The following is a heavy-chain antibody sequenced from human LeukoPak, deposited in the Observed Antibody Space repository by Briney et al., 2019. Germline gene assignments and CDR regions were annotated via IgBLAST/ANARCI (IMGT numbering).Heavy chain of an antibody. CDR3: ARDGPARSYYYMDV. CDR1: GYSLSSGYY. J-gene: IGHJ6*03. V-gene: IGHV4-38-2*02. D-gene: IGHD1-14*01. Sequence: SQTLSLTCTVSGYSLSSGYYWGWIGPPPGKGLEWIGSIYHSGSTYYNPSLKSRVTISVDTSKNQFSLKLSSVTAAETAVYYCARDGPARSYYYMDVWGKGTTVTISS. CDR2: IYHSGST.